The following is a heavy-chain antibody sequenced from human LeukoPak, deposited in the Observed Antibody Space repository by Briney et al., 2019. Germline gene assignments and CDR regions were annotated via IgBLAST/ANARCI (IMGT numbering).Heavy chain of an antibody. CDR3: AGRNYYDSSGYWGGFDY. J-gene: IGHJ4*02. CDR1: GGSVNSGSGSYY. Sequence: SETLSLTCTVSGGSVNSGSGSYYWSWIRQPPGKGLEWIGYIYYSGSTNYNPSLKSRVTISVDTSKNQFSLKLSSVTAADTAVYYCAGRNYYDSSGYWGGFDYWGQGTLVTVSS. V-gene: IGHV4-61*01. CDR2: IYYSGST. D-gene: IGHD3-22*01.